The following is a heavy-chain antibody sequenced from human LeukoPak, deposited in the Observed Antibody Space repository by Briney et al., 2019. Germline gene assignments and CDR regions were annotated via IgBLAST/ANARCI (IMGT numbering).Heavy chain of an antibody. D-gene: IGHD3-22*01. J-gene: IGHJ3*02. CDR2: IIGIGGST. V-gene: IGHV3-23*01. CDR3: AKGVNYYDSSGYYLHDAFDI. CDR1: GFTFSSYA. Sequence: GGSLRLSCAPSGFTFSSYATSWVRPAPGEGLEWVSAIIGIGGSTYYADSVKGRFTISRDNSKNTLYLQMNSLRAEDTAVYYCAKGVNYYDSSGYYLHDAFDICGQATMVTVSS.